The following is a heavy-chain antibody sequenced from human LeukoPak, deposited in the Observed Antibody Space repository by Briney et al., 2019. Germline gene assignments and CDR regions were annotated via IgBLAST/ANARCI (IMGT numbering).Heavy chain of an antibody. J-gene: IGHJ3*01. CDR1: GYSFISYW. CDR2: IYPGDSDT. V-gene: IGHV5-51*01. Sequence: GESLKISCKASGYSFISYWIAWVRPMPGKGLEYMGIIYPGDSDTRYSPSFQGQVSFSADKSTSTVYLQWRSLKAFDTAMYSCARLSNPGSMGAFDVWGQGTMVTVSS. CDR3: ARLSNPGSMGAFDV. D-gene: IGHD3-10*01.